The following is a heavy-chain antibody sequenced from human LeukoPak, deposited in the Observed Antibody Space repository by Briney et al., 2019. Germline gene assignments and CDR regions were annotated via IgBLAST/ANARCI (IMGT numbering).Heavy chain of an antibody. Sequence: NPSETLSLTCTVSGGSISSGDYYWSWIRQPPGNGLEWTGYIYYSGSTFHYNPSLKSRVNISVDTSKNQFSLRLSSVTAVDTAVYFCASTNCSSASCYGANWFDPWGQGTLVTVSS. CDR1: GGSISSGDYY. CDR3: ASTNCSSASCYGANWFDP. CDR2: IYYSGST. V-gene: IGHV4-30-4*08. D-gene: IGHD2-2*01. J-gene: IGHJ5*02.